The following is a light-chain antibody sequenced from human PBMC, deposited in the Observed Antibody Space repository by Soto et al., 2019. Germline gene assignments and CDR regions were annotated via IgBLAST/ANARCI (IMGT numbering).Light chain of an antibody. CDR2: AAS. CDR3: KQSYSTQLT. J-gene: IGKJ4*02. Sequence: DIQVTQSPSSRSASVGDRVTITCRASQSISIYVNWCQQKPGKAPKLLIYAASTLQSGVPSRFSRSGYGTDFTLTTTSPQPEAFATYYCKQSYSTQLTSGQVAKVEIX. CDR1: QSISIY. V-gene: IGKV1-39*01.